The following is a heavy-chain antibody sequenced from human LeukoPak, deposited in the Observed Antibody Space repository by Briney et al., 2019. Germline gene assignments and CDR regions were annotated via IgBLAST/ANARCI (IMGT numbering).Heavy chain of an antibody. Sequence: WASVKVSCKASGYTFTSYYMHWARQAPGQGLEWMGIINPSGGSTSYAQKFQGRVTMTRNTSISTAYMELRSLRSEDTALYYCARVFHVSGFDPWAREPWSPSPQ. V-gene: IGHV1-46*01. J-gene: IGHJ5*02. CDR2: INPSGGST. D-gene: IGHD3-16*01. CDR1: GYTFTSYY. CDR3: ARVFHVSGFDP.